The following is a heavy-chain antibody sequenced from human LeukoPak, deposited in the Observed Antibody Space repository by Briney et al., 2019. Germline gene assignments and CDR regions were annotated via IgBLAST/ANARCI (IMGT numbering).Heavy chain of an antibody. CDR1: GFTFSSYS. V-gene: IGHV3-21*04. D-gene: IGHD3-10*01. CDR2: ISSSSSYI. Sequence: GGSLRLSCAASGFTFSSYSMSWVRQAPGRGLEWVSSISSSSSYIYYADSVKGRFTITRDNAKNTLYLQMNSLRAKDTAVYYCARSSGSNWGQGTLVTVSS. J-gene: IGHJ4*02. CDR3: ARSSGSN.